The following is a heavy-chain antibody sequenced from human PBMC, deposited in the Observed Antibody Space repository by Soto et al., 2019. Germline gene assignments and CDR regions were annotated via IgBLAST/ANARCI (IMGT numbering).Heavy chain of an antibody. CDR3: ARGYGSGIYYYSCYFDL. J-gene: IGHJ2*01. Sequence: VQLLESGGGLVQPGGSLRLSCAASGFTFSVYALSWVRQAPGKGLEWVSVISDSGDSTYYADSVKGRFTISRDNSKNTLYLQMNSLRAEDTAVYYCARGYGSGIYYYSCYFDLWGRGTLVAVSS. CDR2: ISDSGDST. CDR1: GFTFSVYA. V-gene: IGHV3-23*01. D-gene: IGHD3-10*01.